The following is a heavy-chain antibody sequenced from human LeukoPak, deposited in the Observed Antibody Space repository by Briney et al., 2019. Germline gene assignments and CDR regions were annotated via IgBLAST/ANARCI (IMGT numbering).Heavy chain of an antibody. CDR3: ARFRSLMVRGVNQPIYYYGMDV. J-gene: IGHJ6*02. D-gene: IGHD3-10*01. Sequence: SQTLSLTCTVSGGSISSGYYWSWIRQPPGKGLEWIGEINHSGSTNYNPSLKSRVTISVDTSKNQFSLKLSSVTAADTAVYYCARFRSLMVRGVNQPIYYYGMDVWGQGTTVTVSS. CDR2: INHSGST. CDR1: GGSISSGYY. V-gene: IGHV4-34*01.